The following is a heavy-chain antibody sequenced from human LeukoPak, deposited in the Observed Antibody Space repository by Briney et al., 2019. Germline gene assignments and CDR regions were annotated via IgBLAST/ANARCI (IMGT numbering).Heavy chain of an antibody. Sequence: GGSLRLSCAASGFTVSSNYMSWVRQAPGKGLKWVSVIYSGGSTYYADSVKGRFTISRDNSKNTLYLQMNSLRAEDTAVYYCAKDQSSYGPILVFDYWGQGTLVTVSS. J-gene: IGHJ4*02. V-gene: IGHV3-53*01. D-gene: IGHD5-18*01. CDR1: GFTVSSNY. CDR2: IYSGGST. CDR3: AKDQSSYGPILVFDY.